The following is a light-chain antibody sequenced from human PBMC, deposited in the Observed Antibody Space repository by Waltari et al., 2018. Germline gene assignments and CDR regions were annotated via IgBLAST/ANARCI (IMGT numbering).Light chain of an antibody. CDR3: QQYNSDSHS. V-gene: IGKV1-5*03. CDR2: KAS. J-gene: IGKJ2*01. Sequence: DIQMTQSPSSLPASVGDTVPITCRASQSISTWLAWFQLKPGKAPKLLIYKASNLESGVPSRFSGSGSGTEFTLTISSLLPEDFATYYCQQYNSDSHSFGQGTRLEIK. CDR1: QSISTW.